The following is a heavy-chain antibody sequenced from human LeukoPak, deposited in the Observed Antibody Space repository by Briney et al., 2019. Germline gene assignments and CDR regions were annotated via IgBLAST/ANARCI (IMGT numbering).Heavy chain of an antibody. CDR3: ARGPGGIAAAGYYFDY. CDR1: GGSISNYY. CDR2: IYYSGST. Sequence: PAETLSLTCTVPGGSISNYYWSWIRQPPAKALEWIGYIYYSGSTNYNPSLKSRVTISVDTSRNQFSLKLSSVTAADTAVYYCARGPGGIAAAGYYFDYWGQGTLVTVSS. V-gene: IGHV4-59*01. D-gene: IGHD6-13*01. J-gene: IGHJ4*02.